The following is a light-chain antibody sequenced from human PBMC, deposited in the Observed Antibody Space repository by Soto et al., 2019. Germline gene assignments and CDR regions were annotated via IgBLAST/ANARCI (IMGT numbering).Light chain of an antibody. Sequence: DIQVTQFPSSLSASVGDRITITCRASQAIGNYLAWYQQKPGKVPKLLIYAASTLQPGVQSRFSGSRSGTDFTLTVSSLQPEDVATYFCQKYNGVPLTFGPGTKVEIK. J-gene: IGKJ3*01. V-gene: IGKV1-27*01. CDR2: AAS. CDR1: QAIGNY. CDR3: QKYNGVPLT.